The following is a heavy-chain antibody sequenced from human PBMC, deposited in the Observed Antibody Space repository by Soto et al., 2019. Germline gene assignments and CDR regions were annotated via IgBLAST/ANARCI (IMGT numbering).Heavy chain of an antibody. CDR3: AKEQHGDYYYYGMDV. D-gene: IGHD4-17*01. CDR1: GFTFSSYG. J-gene: IGHJ6*02. Sequence: GGSLRLSCAASGFTFSSYGMHWVRQAPGKGLEWVAVISYDGSNKYYADSVKGRFTISRDNSKNTLYLQMNSLRAEDTAVYYCAKEQHGDYYYYGMDVWGQGTTVTVSS. CDR2: ISYDGSNK. V-gene: IGHV3-30*18.